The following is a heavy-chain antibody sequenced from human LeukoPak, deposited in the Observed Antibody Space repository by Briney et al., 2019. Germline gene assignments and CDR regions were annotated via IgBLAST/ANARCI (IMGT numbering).Heavy chain of an antibody. Sequence: GGSLRLSCAASGFTFNTYTMNWVRQAPGKGLEWVSYISGSSGIIDYADSVKGRFTASKDDARKSMYLQMNSLRVEDTAVYYCAKDRANWAIDDWGQGTQVTVSS. V-gene: IGHV3-48*04. J-gene: IGHJ4*02. CDR2: ISGSSGII. CDR1: GFTFNTYT. CDR3: AKDRANWAIDD. D-gene: IGHD3-16*01.